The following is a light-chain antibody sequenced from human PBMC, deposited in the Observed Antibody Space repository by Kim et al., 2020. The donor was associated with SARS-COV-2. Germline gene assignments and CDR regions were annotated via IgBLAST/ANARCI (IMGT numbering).Light chain of an antibody. CDR3: SSYTISTSWV. CDR1: SSDIGIYNY. V-gene: IGLV2-14*03. J-gene: IGLJ3*02. Sequence: QSALTQPASVSGSPGQSITIACTGTSSDIGIYNYVSWYQQHPAKAPKLMIYDVNKRPSGVSIRFSGSKSGSTASLTISGLQSEDEADYYCSSYTISTSWVFGGGTQMTVL. CDR2: DVN.